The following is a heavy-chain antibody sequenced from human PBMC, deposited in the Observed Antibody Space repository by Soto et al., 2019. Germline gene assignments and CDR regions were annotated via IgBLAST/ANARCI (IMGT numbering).Heavy chain of an antibody. J-gene: IGHJ6*04. V-gene: IGHV2-5*02. Sequence: QITLKESGPTLVKPTQTLTLTCTFSGFSFTTYGVGVGWIRQAPGKAPEWLALIYWDDQKTFRSSLESRLTITKDTSKDQVVLTITNMHPVDTATYYCTKKGQYHDSSACGRDCYMDVWGKGTTVTVSS. D-gene: IGHD2-2*01. CDR1: GFSFTTYGVG. CDR3: TKKGQYHDSSACGRDCYMDV. CDR2: IYWDDQK.